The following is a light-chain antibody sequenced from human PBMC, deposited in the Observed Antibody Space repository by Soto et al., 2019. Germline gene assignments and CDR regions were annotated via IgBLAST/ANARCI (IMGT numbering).Light chain of an antibody. Sequence: QSVLTQPPSVSGAPGQRVTISCAGTSSNIGAGYGVHWYQQLPGRAPKLLIHNYVNRPSGVPDRFSGSKSGTSASLAITGLQGEDEGDYYCQSYASNRSGSLFGGGTKLTVL. J-gene: IGLJ2*01. V-gene: IGLV1-40*01. CDR3: QSYASNRSGSL. CDR2: NYV. CDR1: SSNIGAGYG.